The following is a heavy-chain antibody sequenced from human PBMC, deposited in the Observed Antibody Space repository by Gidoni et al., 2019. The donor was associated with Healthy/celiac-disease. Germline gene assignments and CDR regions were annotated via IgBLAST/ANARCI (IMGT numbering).Heavy chain of an antibody. CDR2: IYWDDDK. CDR1: GFSLSTSGVG. CDR3: AHLGGTYDYIWGSYRKAFDY. J-gene: IGHJ4*02. D-gene: IGHD3-16*02. Sequence: QITLKESGPTLVKPTQTLTLTCTFSGFSLSTSGVGVGWIRQPPGKALEWLALIYWDDDKRYSPSLKSRLTITKDTSKNQVVLTMTNMDPVDTATYYCAHLGGTYDYIWGSYRKAFDYWGQGTLVTVSS. V-gene: IGHV2-5*02.